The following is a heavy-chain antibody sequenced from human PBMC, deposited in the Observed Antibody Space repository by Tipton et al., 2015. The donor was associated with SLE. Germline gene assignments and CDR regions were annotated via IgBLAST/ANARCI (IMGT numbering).Heavy chain of an antibody. CDR3: ARAGGGPYYYYYYMDV. J-gene: IGHJ6*03. V-gene: IGHV4-59*01. CDR2: VYYSGGT. CDR1: YDSIGSYY. D-gene: IGHD1-14*01. Sequence: TLSLTCTVSYDSIGSYYWNWIRQPPGKELEWVGYVYYSGGTNYNPSLRSRATISVDTSKNQFSLRLTSVTAADTAVYYCARAGGGPYYYYYYMDVWGKGTTVTVSS.